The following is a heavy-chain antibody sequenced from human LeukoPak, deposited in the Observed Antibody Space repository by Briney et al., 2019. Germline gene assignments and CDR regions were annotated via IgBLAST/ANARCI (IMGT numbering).Heavy chain of an antibody. CDR1: GGSFSGYY. V-gene: IGHV4-34*01. CDR2: INHSGST. D-gene: IGHD4-17*01. Sequence: ASETLSLTCAVYGGSFSGYYWSWIRQPPGKGLEWIGEINHSGSTNYNPSLKSRVTISVDTSKNQFSLKLSSVTAADTAVYYCARGRRRVTTDYWGQGTLVTVSS. J-gene: IGHJ4*02. CDR3: ARGRRRVTTDY.